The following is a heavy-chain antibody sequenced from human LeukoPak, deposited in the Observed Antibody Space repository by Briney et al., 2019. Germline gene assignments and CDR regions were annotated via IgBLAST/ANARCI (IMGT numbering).Heavy chain of an antibody. J-gene: IGHJ4*02. V-gene: IGHV4-59*01. CDR3: ACSPAREVLRYFDWLLW. D-gene: IGHD3-9*01. CDR2: IYYSGST. Sequence: SETLSLTCTVSGGSISSYYWSWIRQPPGKGLEWIGYIYYSGSTNYNPSLKSRVTISVDTSKNQFSLKLSSVTAADTAVYYRACSPAREVLRYFDWLLWWGQGTLVTVSS. CDR1: GGSISSYY.